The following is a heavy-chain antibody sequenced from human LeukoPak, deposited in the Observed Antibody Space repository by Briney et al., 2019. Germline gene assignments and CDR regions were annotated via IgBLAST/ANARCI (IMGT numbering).Heavy chain of an antibody. CDR3: AKDIQYYYDSSGYPKAFDI. CDR1: GFTFDDYA. J-gene: IGHJ3*02. V-gene: IGHV3-9*01. Sequence: GGSLRLSCAASGFTFDDYAMHWVRQAPGKGLEWVSGISRNSGSIGYADSVKGRFTISRDNAKNSLYLQMNSLRAEDTALYYCAKDIQYYYDSSGYPKAFDIWGQGTMVTVSS. CDR2: ISRNSGSI. D-gene: IGHD3-22*01.